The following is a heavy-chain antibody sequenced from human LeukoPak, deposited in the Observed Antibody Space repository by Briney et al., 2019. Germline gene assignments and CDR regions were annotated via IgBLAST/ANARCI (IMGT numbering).Heavy chain of an antibody. CDR2: IKQDGSEM. V-gene: IGHV3-7*01. CDR3: ASMWEGGY. Sequence: GGSLRLSCAASGFTFSRYGMHWVRQAPGKGLEWVATIKQDGSEMYYVDSVKGRFTISRDNAQNSLYLLMNSLRDEDAAVYFCASMWEGGYWGQGTLVTVSS. D-gene: IGHD1-26*01. CDR1: GFTFSRYG. J-gene: IGHJ4*02.